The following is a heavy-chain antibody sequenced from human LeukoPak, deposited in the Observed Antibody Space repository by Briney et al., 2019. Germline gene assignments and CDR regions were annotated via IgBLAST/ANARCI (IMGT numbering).Heavy chain of an antibody. V-gene: IGHV4-39*01. J-gene: IGHJ4*02. CDR1: GGSLSSSSYY. CDR3: VRDFWSGYYKGLFDY. CDR2: IYYSGST. D-gene: IGHD3-3*01. Sequence: SETLSLTCTVSGGSLSSSSYYWGWIRQPPGKGLEWIGSIYYSGSTYYNPSLKSRATISVDTSKNEFSLKLSSVTAADTAVYYCVRDFWSGYYKGLFDYWGQGTLVTVSS.